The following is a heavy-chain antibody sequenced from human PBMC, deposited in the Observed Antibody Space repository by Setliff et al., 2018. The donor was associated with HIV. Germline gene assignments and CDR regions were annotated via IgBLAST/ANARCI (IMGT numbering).Heavy chain of an antibody. CDR1: GYTFTSYD. D-gene: IGHD6-19*01. Sequence: ASVKVSCKASGYTFTSYDINWVRQATGQGLEWMAWMNPNSGNTGYTQKFQGRVTITRNTSITTAYMELSSLRSEDTAVYYCARQGAVASLFDYWGQGTLVTVSS. CDR2: MNPNSGNT. J-gene: IGHJ4*02. CDR3: ARQGAVASLFDY. V-gene: IGHV1-8*03.